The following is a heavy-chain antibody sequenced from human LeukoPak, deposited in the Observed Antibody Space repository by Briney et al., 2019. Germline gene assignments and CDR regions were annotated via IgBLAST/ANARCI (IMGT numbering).Heavy chain of an antibody. V-gene: IGHV1-69*13. Sequence: ASVKVSCKASGGTFSSYAISWVRQAPGQGLEWMGGIIPIFGTANYAQKFQGRVTITADESTSTAYMELSSLRSEDTAVYYCARDPEGYYDSTQMSTYCFDYWGQGTLVTVSS. CDR3: ARDPEGYYDSTQMSTYCFDY. CDR1: GGTFSSYA. CDR2: IIPIFGTA. D-gene: IGHD3-22*01. J-gene: IGHJ4*02.